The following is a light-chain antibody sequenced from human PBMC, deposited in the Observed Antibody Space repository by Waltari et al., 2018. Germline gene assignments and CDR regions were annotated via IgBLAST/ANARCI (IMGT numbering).Light chain of an antibody. V-gene: IGKV3-20*01. J-gene: IGKJ1*01. CDR3: QKYERLPAT. CDR2: DAS. CDR1: QSVGRS. Sequence: EIVLTQSPGTPSLSPGERATLSCRASQSVGRSLAWYQQKPGQAHRLLMYDASSRATGIPDRFSGSGSGTDFSLTISRLEPEDVAVYYCQKYERLPATFGQGTKVEIK.